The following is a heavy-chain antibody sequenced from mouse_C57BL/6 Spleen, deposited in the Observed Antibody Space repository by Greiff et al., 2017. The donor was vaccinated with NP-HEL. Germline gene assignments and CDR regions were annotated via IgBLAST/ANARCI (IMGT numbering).Heavy chain of an antibody. CDR1: GFNIKDDY. CDR2: IDPENGDT. D-gene: IGHD1-1*01. Sequence: EVQLQQSGAELVRPGASVKLSCTASGFNIKDDYMHWVKQRPEQGLEWIGWIDPENGDTEYASKFQGKATITADTSSNTAYLQLSSLTSEDTAVYYCTTGGSNPAWFAYWGQGTLVTVSA. J-gene: IGHJ3*01. V-gene: IGHV14-4*01. CDR3: TTGGSNPAWFAY.